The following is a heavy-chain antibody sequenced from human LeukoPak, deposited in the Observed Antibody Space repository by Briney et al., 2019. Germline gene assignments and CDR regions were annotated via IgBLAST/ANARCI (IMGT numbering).Heavy chain of an antibody. CDR1: GGSLSGYY. V-gene: IGHV4-34*01. CDR3: ARRLAWGKRGYYYYYYYMDV. D-gene: IGHD3-16*01. J-gene: IGHJ6*03. Sequence: SETLSLTCAVYGGSLSGYYWGWIRQPPGKGLEWIGEINHSGSTNYNPSLKSRVTIPVDTSKNQFSLKLSSVTAADTAVYYCARRLAWGKRGYYYYYYYMDVWGKGTTVTISS. CDR2: INHSGST.